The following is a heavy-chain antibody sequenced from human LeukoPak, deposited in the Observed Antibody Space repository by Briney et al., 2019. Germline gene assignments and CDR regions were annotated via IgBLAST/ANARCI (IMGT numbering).Heavy chain of an antibody. J-gene: IGHJ4*02. CDR2: IYYSGST. CDR1: GGSISSYY. Sequence: SETLSLTCTVSGGSISSYYWSWIRQPPGKGLEWIGYIYYSGSTNYNPSLKSRVTISVDTSKNQFSLKLSSVTAADTAVYYCARVGNYDSSGYVDYWGQGTLVTVSS. D-gene: IGHD3-22*01. CDR3: ARVGNYDSSGYVDY. V-gene: IGHV4-59*12.